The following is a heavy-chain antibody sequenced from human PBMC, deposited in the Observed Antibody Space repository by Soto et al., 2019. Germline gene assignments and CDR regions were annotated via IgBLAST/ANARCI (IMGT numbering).Heavy chain of an antibody. V-gene: IGHV3-33*01. Sequence: GGSLRLSCAASGFTFSSYGMHWVRQAPGKGLEWVAVIWYDGSNKYYADSVRGRFTISRDNSKNTLYLQMNSLRAEDTAVYYCARERTLVLLWFGDLGYWGQGTLVTVSS. CDR1: GFTFSSYG. J-gene: IGHJ4*02. CDR3: ARERTLVLLWFGDLGY. D-gene: IGHD3-10*01. CDR2: IWYDGSNK.